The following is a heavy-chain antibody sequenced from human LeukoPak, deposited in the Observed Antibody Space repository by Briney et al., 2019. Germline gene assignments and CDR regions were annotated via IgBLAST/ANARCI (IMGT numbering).Heavy chain of an antibody. CDR2: INPNSGGT. V-gene: IGHV1-2*02. Sequence: ASVKVSCKASGYTFTGYYIQWVRQAPGQGLEWMGWINPNSGGTNYAQKFQGRVTMTRDTSIRTAYMELSRLRSDDTAMYYCARYYIEGRCFDYWGQGTLVTVSS. CDR1: GYTFTGYY. J-gene: IGHJ4*02. D-gene: IGHD3-10*01. CDR3: ARYYIEGRCFDY.